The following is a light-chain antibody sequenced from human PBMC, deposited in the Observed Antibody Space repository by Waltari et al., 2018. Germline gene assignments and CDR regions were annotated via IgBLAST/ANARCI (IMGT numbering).Light chain of an antibody. CDR2: GKN. V-gene: IGLV3-19*01. CDR3: NSRDTSGNHVV. J-gene: IGLJ2*01. CDR1: SLRRYY. Sequence: SSELTQDPAVSVALGQTVRITCHGDSLRRYYASWYQQKPGQAPVLVIYGKNNRPSGIPDRFSGSTSGNTASLTISGAHAEDEADYYCNSRDTSGNHVVFGGGTKLTVL.